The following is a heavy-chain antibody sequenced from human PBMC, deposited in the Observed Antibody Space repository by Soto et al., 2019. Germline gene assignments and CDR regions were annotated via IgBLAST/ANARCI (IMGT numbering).Heavy chain of an antibody. CDR2: IHHSGST. Sequence: QVQLQESGPGLVKASQTLSLTCNVSGGSISSGGYYWTWIRQHPGKGLEWIGNIHHSGSTFYNPSLKSRVSISVDTSKNQFSLKLSSVTAADTAVYFCVRGVLSWGQGTLVTVCS. J-gene: IGHJ1*01. V-gene: IGHV4-31*03. D-gene: IGHD3-10*01. CDR1: GGSISSGGYY. CDR3: VRGVLS.